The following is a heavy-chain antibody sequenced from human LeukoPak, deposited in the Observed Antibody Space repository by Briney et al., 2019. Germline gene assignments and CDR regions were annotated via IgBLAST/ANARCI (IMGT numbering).Heavy chain of an antibody. CDR1: GFTFSSYA. Sequence: GGSLRLSCAASGFTFSSYAMSWVRQAPGKGLEWVSAISASGASTYYADSVKGRFTTSRDNSKNTLYLQMNSLRAEDTAVYYCAKAPGGIVGYWGQGTLVTVSS. D-gene: IGHD3-16*01. CDR2: ISASGAST. V-gene: IGHV3-23*01. J-gene: IGHJ4*02. CDR3: AKAPGGIVGY.